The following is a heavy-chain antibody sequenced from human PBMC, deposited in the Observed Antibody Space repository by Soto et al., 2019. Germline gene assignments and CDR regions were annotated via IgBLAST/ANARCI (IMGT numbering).Heavy chain of an antibody. J-gene: IGHJ6*02. D-gene: IGHD2-21*01. CDR3: AKDIGEGGLGYYYYYGMDV. Sequence: EVQLVESGGGLVQPGRSLRLSCAASGFTFDDYAMHWVRQAPGKGLEWVSGISWNSGSIGYADSVKGRFTISRDNAKNALYLQMNSLRAEDTALYYCAKDIGEGGLGYYYYYGMDVWGQGTTVTVSS. CDR2: ISWNSGSI. CDR1: GFTFDDYA. V-gene: IGHV3-9*01.